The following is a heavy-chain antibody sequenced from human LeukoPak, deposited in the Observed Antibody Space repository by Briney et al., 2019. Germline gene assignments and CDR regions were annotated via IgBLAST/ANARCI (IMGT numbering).Heavy chain of an antibody. CDR1: GFTFSDYY. CDR3: ARVGSIAAAGTPDY. D-gene: IGHD6-13*01. J-gene: IGHJ4*02. Sequence: PGGSLRLSCAASGFTFSDYYMSWIRQAPGKGLEWVLYISSSGSTIYYADSVKGQFTISRDNAKNSLYLQMNSLRAEDTAVYYCARVGSIAAAGTPDYWGQGTLVTVSS. CDR2: ISSSGSTI. V-gene: IGHV3-11*01.